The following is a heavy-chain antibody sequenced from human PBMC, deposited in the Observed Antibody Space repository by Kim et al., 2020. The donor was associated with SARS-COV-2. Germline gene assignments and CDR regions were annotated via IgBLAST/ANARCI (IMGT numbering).Heavy chain of an antibody. Sequence: GGSLRLSCAASGFTFSSYWMNWVRQAPGKGLVWVSRINSDGGNTSYADSVKGRFTISRDNAKNTLYLQMNSLRAEDTAVYYCASRRYTGTYYYFDYWGQGTLVTVSS. D-gene: IGHD1-26*01. CDR2: INSDGGNT. CDR3: ASRRYTGTYYYFDY. J-gene: IGHJ4*02. V-gene: IGHV3-74*01. CDR1: GFTFSSYW.